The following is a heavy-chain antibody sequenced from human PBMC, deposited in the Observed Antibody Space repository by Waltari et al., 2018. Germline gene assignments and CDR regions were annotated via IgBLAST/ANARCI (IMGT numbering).Heavy chain of an antibody. CDR2: INTDGSTT. D-gene: IGHD6-13*01. V-gene: IGHV3-74*01. J-gene: IGHJ1*01. Sequence: EVQLVESGGGLVQPGGSLRLSCSASGFTFSSYWMHWVRQAPGKGLVWGSDINTDGSTTNYSDSVKGRFTISRDNDKNTLYLQMDSLRAEETAVYYCVIGAQHVSNWYASEYFQHWGQGTLVTVAS. CDR1: GFTFSSYW. CDR3: VIGAQHVSNWYASEYFQH.